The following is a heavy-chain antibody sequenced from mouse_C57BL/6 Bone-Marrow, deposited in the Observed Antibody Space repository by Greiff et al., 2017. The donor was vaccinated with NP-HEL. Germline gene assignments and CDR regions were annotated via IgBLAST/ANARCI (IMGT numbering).Heavy chain of an antibody. V-gene: IGHV1-19*01. CDR2: INPYNGGT. CDR1: GYTFTDYY. J-gene: IGHJ4*01. CDR3: ASPHYAMDY. Sequence: EVKLQESGPVLVKPGASVKMSCKASGYTFTDYYMNWVKQSHGKSLEWIGVINPYNGGTSYNQKFKGKATLTVDKSSSTAYMELNSLTSEDSAVYYCASPHYAMDYWGQGTSVTVSS.